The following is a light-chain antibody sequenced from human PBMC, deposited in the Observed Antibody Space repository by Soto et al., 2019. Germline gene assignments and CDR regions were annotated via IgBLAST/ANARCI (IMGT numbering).Light chain of an antibody. V-gene: IGKV1-33*01. CDR1: QAISNS. CDR2: DAS. Sequence: DIQMTQSPSSLSASVGDRVTITCQASQAISNSLNWYQQKPGKAPKLLIYDASTLETGVPSRFSGSGSGTDFTFTISSLQPEDIATYYCQQFDHLPMYTFGQGTKLEIK. CDR3: QQFDHLPMYT. J-gene: IGKJ2*01.